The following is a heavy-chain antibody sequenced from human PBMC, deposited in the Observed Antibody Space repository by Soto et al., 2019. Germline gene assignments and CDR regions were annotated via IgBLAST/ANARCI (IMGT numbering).Heavy chain of an antibody. CDR3: ARGRKGGWLIDAFDI. CDR1: GFTFSSYD. V-gene: IGHV3-13*01. CDR2: IGTAGDT. D-gene: IGHD5-12*01. Sequence: GGSLRLSCAASGFTFSSYDMHWVRQATGKGLEWVSAIGTAGDTYYPGSVKGRFTISRENAKNSLYLQMNSLRAEDTAVYYCARGRKGGWLIDAFDIWGQGTMVTVSS. J-gene: IGHJ3*02.